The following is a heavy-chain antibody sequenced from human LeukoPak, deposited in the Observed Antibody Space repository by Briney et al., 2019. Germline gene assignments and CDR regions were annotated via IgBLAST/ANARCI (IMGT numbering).Heavy chain of an antibody. CDR3: ARAAYCSATACRRFPFDS. Sequence: ASVKVSCTASGYTFTDYYMHWVRQAHGQGLEWMGWINANSGDTDSTEKFQARVTMTTDTSINTAYVTLSSLNSDDTAIYYCARAAYCSATACRRFPFDSWGQGTLVTVSS. D-gene: IGHD2-15*01. V-gene: IGHV1-2*02. CDR2: INANSGDT. CDR1: GYTFTDYY. J-gene: IGHJ4*02.